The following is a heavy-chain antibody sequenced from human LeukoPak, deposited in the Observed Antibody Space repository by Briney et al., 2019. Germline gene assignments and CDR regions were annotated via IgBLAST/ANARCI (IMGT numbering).Heavy chain of an antibody. Sequence: PGGSLRLSCAASGFTFNKCGLNWVRQAPGKGLEWVSAISGSGGSTYYADSVKGRFTISRDNSKNTLYLQMNSLRAEDTAVYYCAKEGFYCSGGSCYSFYYYYMDVWGKGTTVTVSS. CDR3: AKEGFYCSGGSCYSFYYYYMDV. D-gene: IGHD2-15*01. CDR1: GFTFNKCG. J-gene: IGHJ6*03. V-gene: IGHV3-23*01. CDR2: ISGSGGST.